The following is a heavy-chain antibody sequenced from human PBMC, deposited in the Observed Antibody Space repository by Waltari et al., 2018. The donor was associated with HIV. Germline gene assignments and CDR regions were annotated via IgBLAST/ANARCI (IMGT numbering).Heavy chain of an antibody. J-gene: IGHJ5*01. CDR1: VFTFIRFW. V-gene: IGHV3-7*01. CDR2: INGAGSDK. Sequence: EVQLVESGGGLVQPGGSLIRSCAASVFTFIRFWMGWVRQAPGKGLEWVADINGAGSDKYYVKSVKGRFTISRDNARNSLYLQMNSLTAEDTAIYYCARDDYLDSWGQGTLVTVSS. D-gene: IGHD4-17*01. CDR3: ARDDYLDS.